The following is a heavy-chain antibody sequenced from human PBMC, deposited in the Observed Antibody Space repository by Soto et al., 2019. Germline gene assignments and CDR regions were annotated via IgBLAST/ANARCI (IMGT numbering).Heavy chain of an antibody. CDR3: ARSRQGRAYYFDS. CDR1: GGTFSSNT. J-gene: IGHJ4*02. Sequence: VQLVQSGAEVKKPGSSVKVSCKASGGTFSSNTVSWVRQAPGQGLEWMGGIIPIFGTPNYAQKFQGRLTITADDSTGTAYMDLSSLRSDDTAIYYCARSRQGRAYYFDSWGQGTLVTVSS. V-gene: IGHV1-69*12. CDR2: IIPIFGTP.